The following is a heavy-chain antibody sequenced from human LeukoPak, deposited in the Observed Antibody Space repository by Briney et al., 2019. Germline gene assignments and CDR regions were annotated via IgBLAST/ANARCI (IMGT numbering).Heavy chain of an antibody. CDR3: AKSAESITIFGVVGYMDV. J-gene: IGHJ6*03. Sequence: PGGSPRLSCAASGFTFSSYGMHWVRQAPGKGLEWVAFIRYDGSNKYYADSVKGRFTISRDNSKNTLYLQMNSLRAVDTAVYYCAKSAESITIFGVVGYMDVWGKGTTVTVSS. CDR2: IRYDGSNK. V-gene: IGHV3-30*02. D-gene: IGHD3-3*01. CDR1: GFTFSSYG.